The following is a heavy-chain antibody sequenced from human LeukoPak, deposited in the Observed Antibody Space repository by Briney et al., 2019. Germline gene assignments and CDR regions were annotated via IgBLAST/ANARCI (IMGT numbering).Heavy chain of an antibody. V-gene: IGHV3-11*01. CDR1: GFTFSDYY. D-gene: IGHD3-22*01. Sequence: GGSLRLSCAASGFTFSDYYMSWIRQAPGKGLEWVSYISSRGSTIYYADSVKGRFTISRDNAKNSLYLQMNSLRAEDTAVYYCARDRGRYYYDSSGYYYNYWGQGTLVTVSS. CDR3: ARDRGRYYYDSSGYYYNY. J-gene: IGHJ4*02. CDR2: ISSRGSTI.